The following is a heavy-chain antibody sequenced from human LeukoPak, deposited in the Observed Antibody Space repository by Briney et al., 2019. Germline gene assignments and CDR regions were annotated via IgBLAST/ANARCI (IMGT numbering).Heavy chain of an antibody. Sequence: PSETLSLTCTVSGGSISSYYWSWIRQPPGKGLEWIGYIYYSGSTNYNPSLKSRVTISVDTSKNQFSLKLSSVTAADTAVYYCARQLPGIEVPIDYWGQGTLVTVSS. D-gene: IGHD6-19*01. CDR2: IYYSGST. CDR3: ARQLPGIEVPIDY. V-gene: IGHV4-59*08. CDR1: GGSISSYY. J-gene: IGHJ4*02.